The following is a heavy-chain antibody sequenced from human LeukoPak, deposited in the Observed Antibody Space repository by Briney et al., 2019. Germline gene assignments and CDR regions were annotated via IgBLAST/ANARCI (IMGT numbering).Heavy chain of an antibody. CDR3: ARAHPGWELLDYYYGMDV. CDR1: GFTFSSYA. Sequence: GRSLRLSCAASGFTFSSYAMHWVRQAPGKGLEWVAVISYDGSNKHYADSVKGRFTISRDNSKNTLYLQMNSLRAEDTAVYYCARAHPGWELLDYYYGMDVWGQGTTVTVSS. J-gene: IGHJ6*02. D-gene: IGHD1-26*01. V-gene: IGHV3-30-3*01. CDR2: ISYDGSNK.